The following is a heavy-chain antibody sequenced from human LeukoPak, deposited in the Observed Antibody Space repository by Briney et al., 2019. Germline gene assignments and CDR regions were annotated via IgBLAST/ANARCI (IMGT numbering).Heavy chain of an antibody. V-gene: IGHV5-51*01. J-gene: IGHJ4*02. CDR1: GYSFTSYW. CDR2: IYPSDSDT. CDR3: ARFPFTFGGVPYYFDY. D-gene: IGHD3-16*01. Sequence: GESLKISCKGSGYSFTSYWIGWVRQMPGKGLEWMGIIYPSDSDTRYSPSFQGQVTISADKSISTAYLQWSSLKASDTAMYYCARFPFTFGGVPYYFDYWGQGTLVTVSS.